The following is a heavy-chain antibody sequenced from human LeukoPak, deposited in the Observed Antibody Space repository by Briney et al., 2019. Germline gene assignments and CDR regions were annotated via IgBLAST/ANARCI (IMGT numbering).Heavy chain of an antibody. Sequence: SETLSLTCTVSGGSISSSSYYWGWFRQPPGKGLEWIGSIYYSGSTYYNPSLKSRVTISVDTSKNQFSLKLSSVTAADTAVYYCARPGDGYKMMYYFDYWGQGTLVTVSS. J-gene: IGHJ4*02. D-gene: IGHD5-24*01. CDR3: ARPGDGYKMMYYFDY. CDR1: GGSISSSSYY. V-gene: IGHV4-39*01. CDR2: IYYSGST.